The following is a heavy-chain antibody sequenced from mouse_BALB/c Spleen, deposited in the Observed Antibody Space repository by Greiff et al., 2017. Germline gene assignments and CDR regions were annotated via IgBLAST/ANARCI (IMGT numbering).Heavy chain of an antibody. D-gene: IGHD2-1*01. V-gene: IGHV1-54*01. Sequence: VQLQQSGAELVRPGTSVKVSCKASGYAFTNYLIEWVKQRPGQGLEWIGVINPGSGGTNYNEKFKGKATLTADKSSSTAYMQLSSLTSDDSAVYFCARAYGNYVDYWGQGTTLTVSS. CDR3: ARAYGNYVDY. CDR2: INPGSGGT. CDR1: GYAFTNYL. J-gene: IGHJ2*01.